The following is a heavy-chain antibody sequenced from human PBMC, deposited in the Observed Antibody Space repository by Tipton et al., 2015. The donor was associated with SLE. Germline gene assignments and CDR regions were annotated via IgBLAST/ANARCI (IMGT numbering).Heavy chain of an antibody. CDR2: SSYTGST. CDR1: GSSVSSGSY. Sequence: TLSLTCAVSGSSVSSGSYWGWIRQPPGKGLEWIGYSSYTGSTYYNPSLKSRVTISIDTSKNQFSLSLSSVTAADTAMYYCARRRGSSWYEDYFDYWGQGTLVTVPS. D-gene: IGHD6-13*01. CDR3: ARRRGSSWYEDYFDY. J-gene: IGHJ4*02. V-gene: IGHV4-38-2*01.